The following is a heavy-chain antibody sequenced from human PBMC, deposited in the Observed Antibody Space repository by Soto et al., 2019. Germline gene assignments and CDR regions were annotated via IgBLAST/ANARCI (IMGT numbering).Heavy chain of an antibody. Sequence: GGSLRLSCAASGFTFSNFWMHWVRQAPGKGPVWVSRINGDGSSTSHADSVKGRFTISRDNAENTLFLQMSGLRAEDTAVYYCARAQLLPDDAFDAWGRGTVVTVS. CDR3: ARAQLLPDDAFDA. D-gene: IGHD2-2*01. CDR2: INGDGSST. CDR1: GFTFSNFW. J-gene: IGHJ3*01. V-gene: IGHV3-74*01.